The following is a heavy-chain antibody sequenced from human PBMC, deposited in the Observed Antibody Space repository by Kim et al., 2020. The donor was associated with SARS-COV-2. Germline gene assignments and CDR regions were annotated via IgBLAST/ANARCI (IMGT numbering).Heavy chain of an antibody. J-gene: IGHJ6*02. V-gene: IGHV3-11*01. CDR1: GFTFSDYY. CDR3: ALLGQQLVRYYYYGMDV. CDR2: ISSSGSTI. Sequence: GGSLRLSCAASGFTFSDYYMSWIRQAPGKGLEWVSYISSSGSTIYYADSVKGRFTISRDNAKNSLYLQMNSLRAEDTAVYYCALLGQQLVRYYYYGMDVWGQGTTVTVSS. D-gene: IGHD6-13*01.